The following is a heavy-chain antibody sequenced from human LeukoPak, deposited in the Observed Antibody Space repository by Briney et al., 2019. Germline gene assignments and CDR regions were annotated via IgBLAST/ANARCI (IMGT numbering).Heavy chain of an antibody. V-gene: IGHV4-39*07. CDR2: IYYSGST. D-gene: IGHD1-26*01. Sequence: LETLSLTCTVSGGSISSYYWSWIRQPPGKGLEWIGSIYYSGSTYYNPSLKSRVTISVDTSKNQFSLKLSSVTAADTAVYYCARARGGSYHWFDPWGQGTLVTVSS. J-gene: IGHJ5*02. CDR1: GGSISSYY. CDR3: ARARGGSYHWFDP.